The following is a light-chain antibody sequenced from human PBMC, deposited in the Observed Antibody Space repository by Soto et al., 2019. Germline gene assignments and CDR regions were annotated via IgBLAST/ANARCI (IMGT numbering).Light chain of an antibody. CDR3: QQAKSAPLS. Sequence: DVQLTQSPSSVSASVGDRITITCRASQDVSSWLAWYQHKPGKAPKRLIYAAFNLQGRVPSRFSGSRYGTEFTLSINGLQPEDFGTYYCQQAKSAPLSFGQGTRLEIK. CDR1: QDVSSW. J-gene: IGKJ5*01. V-gene: IGKV1-12*01. CDR2: AAF.